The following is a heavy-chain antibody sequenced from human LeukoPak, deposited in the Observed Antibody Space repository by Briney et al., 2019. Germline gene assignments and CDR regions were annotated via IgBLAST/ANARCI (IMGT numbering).Heavy chain of an antibody. CDR3: ARIVVQLWSTDPYYFDY. CDR2: IYYSGST. D-gene: IGHD5-18*01. CDR1: GGSISSGGYS. V-gene: IGHV4-30-4*07. Sequence: PSETLSLTCAVSGGSISSGGYSWSWIRQPPGKGLEWIGYIYYSGSTYYNPSLKSRVTISVDTSKNQFSLKLSSVTAADTAVYHCARIVVQLWSTDPYYFDYWGQGTLVTVSS. J-gene: IGHJ4*02.